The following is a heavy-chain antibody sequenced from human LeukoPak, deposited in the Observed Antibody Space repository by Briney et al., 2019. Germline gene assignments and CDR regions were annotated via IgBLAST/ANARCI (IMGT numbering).Heavy chain of an antibody. D-gene: IGHD6-6*01. CDR3: ARGRYSSSINSMDV. CDR1: GGTFSSYT. Sequence: SVKVSCKASGGTFSSYTVSWVRQAPGQGLEWMGGIIPIFGTANYAQKFQGRVTITADESTSTAYMELSSLRSEDTAVYYCARGRYSSSINSMDVWGQGTTVTVSS. J-gene: IGHJ6*02. V-gene: IGHV1-69*13. CDR2: IIPIFGTA.